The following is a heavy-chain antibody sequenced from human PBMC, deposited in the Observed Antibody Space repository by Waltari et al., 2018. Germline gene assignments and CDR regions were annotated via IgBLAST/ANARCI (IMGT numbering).Heavy chain of an antibody. D-gene: IGHD2-15*01. V-gene: IGHV1-18*01. CDR1: GYTFTNFG. CDR3: VRGGGPRTVVALTFDS. Sequence: QVQLVQSGPEVKKPGASVRVSCTAAGYTFTNFGLNWVRQAPGQGLEWVGWISPYHGLAYSHPRLQGRVTLTTDTSTNTAYLEVKSLRSDDTAVYYCVRGGGPRTVVALTFDSWGQGTLVTVSS. CDR2: ISPYHGLA. J-gene: IGHJ4*02.